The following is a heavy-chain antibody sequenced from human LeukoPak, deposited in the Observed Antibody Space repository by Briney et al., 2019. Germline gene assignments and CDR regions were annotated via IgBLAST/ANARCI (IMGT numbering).Heavy chain of an antibody. CDR3: ARDTGPYAVFGVVSDAFDI. Sequence: ASVKVSCKASGYTFTGYYMHWVRQAPGQGLEWMGWINPNSGGTNYAQKFQGRVTMTRDTSISTAYMELSRLRSDDTAVYYCARDTGPYAVFGVVSDAFDIWGQGTMVTVSS. CDR2: INPNSGGT. CDR1: GYTFTGYY. D-gene: IGHD3-3*01. V-gene: IGHV1-2*02. J-gene: IGHJ3*02.